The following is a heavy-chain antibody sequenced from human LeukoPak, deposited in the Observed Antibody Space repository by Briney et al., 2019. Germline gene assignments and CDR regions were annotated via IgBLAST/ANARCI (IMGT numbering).Heavy chain of an antibody. CDR2: MNPNSGNT. J-gene: IGHJ3*02. D-gene: IGHD6-13*01. CDR1: GYTFTSYY. V-gene: IGHV1-8*02. Sequence: ASVKVSCKASGYTFTSYYMHWVRQAPGQGLERMGWMNPNSGNTGYAQKFQGRVTMTRNISISTAYMELSSLRSEDTAVYYCARVSSSWNDAFDIWGQGTMVTVSS. CDR3: ARVSSSWNDAFDI.